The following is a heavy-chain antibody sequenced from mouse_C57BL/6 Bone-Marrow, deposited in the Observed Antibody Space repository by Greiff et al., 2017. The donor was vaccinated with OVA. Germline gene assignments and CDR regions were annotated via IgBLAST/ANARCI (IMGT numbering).Heavy chain of an antibody. Sequence: QVQLQQPGAELVKPGASVKLSCKASGYTFTSYWMHWVKQRPGQGLEWIGMIHPNSGSTNYNEKFKSKATLTVDKSSSTAYMQLSSLTSEDSAVYYCARPPIYYYGSRGDYWGQGTTLTVSS. CDR1: GYTFTSYW. CDR2: IHPNSGST. CDR3: ARPPIYYYGSRGDY. J-gene: IGHJ2*01. D-gene: IGHD1-1*01. V-gene: IGHV1-64*01.